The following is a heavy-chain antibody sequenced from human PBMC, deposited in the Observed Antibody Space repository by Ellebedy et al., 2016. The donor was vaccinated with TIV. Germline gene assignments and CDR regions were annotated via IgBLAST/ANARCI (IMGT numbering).Heavy chain of an antibody. V-gene: IGHV3-7*01. CDR1: GFVFSSYT. Sequence: GESLKISCAASGFVFSSYTMNWVRQAPGKGLEWVANINQEGSDKSYVDSVKGRFTIFRDNAKNSLYLQMNSLRADDTAVYYCVRAVPNWFDPWGQGTLVTVSS. J-gene: IGHJ5*02. CDR2: INQEGSDK. CDR3: VRAVPNWFDP.